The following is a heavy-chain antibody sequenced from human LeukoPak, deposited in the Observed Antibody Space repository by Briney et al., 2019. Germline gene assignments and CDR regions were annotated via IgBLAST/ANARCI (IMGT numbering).Heavy chain of an antibody. CDR3: ARGDMITFGGVILFDY. Sequence: ASVKVSCKASGYTFTGYYMHWVRQAPGQGLEWMGWINPNSGGTNYAQKFQGRVTMTRDTSISTAYMELSRLRSDDTAVYYCARGDMITFGGVILFDYWGQGTLATVSS. J-gene: IGHJ4*02. D-gene: IGHD3-16*02. V-gene: IGHV1-2*02. CDR2: INPNSGGT. CDR1: GYTFTGYY.